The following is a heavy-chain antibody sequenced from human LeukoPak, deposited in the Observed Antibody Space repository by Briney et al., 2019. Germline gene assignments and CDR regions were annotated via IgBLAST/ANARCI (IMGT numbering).Heavy chain of an antibody. Sequence: ASVKVSCKTSGYTFIDYYVHWIRQAPGQGLEWMGRINPSTGGTDFAQKFQGKVSMTRDTSISTAYMELSRLGSDDTAVYYCATLWEDKTDTPFDYWGQGTLVTVSS. J-gene: IGHJ4*02. CDR1: GYTFIDYY. CDR3: ATLWEDKTDTPFDY. V-gene: IGHV1-2*06. CDR2: INPSTGGT. D-gene: IGHD1-26*01.